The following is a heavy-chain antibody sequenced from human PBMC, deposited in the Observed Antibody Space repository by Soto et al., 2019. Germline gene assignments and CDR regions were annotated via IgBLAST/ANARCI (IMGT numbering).Heavy chain of an antibody. CDR2: IYHSGST. V-gene: IGHV4-4*02. Sequence: SETLSLTCVVSSGSISSSNWWSWVRQPPGKGLEWIGEIYHSGSTNYNPSLKSRVTISVDKSKNQFSLKLSSVTAAHTAVYYCARDMSYCSSTTCYAEDYYYYMDVWGKGTTVTVSS. CDR3: ARDMSYCSSTTCYAEDYYYYMDV. D-gene: IGHD2-2*01. J-gene: IGHJ6*03. CDR1: SGSISSSNW.